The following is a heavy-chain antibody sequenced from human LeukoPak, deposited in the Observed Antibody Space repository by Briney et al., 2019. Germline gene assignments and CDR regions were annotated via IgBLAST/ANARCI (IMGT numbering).Heavy chain of an antibody. V-gene: IGHV3-69-1*01. CDR2: VSPTGTT. CDR3: ATAPFGTSDYTDV. Sequence: GGSLRLSCVASGFILRKYSLNWVRQGPGKGLEWVAHVSPTGTTHYSDSVKGRFTISRDNVRNSLSLQMHSLRSGDTAVYFCATAPFGTSDYTDVWGRGTTVTVSS. CDR1: GFILRKYS. J-gene: IGHJ6*03. D-gene: IGHD3/OR15-3a*01.